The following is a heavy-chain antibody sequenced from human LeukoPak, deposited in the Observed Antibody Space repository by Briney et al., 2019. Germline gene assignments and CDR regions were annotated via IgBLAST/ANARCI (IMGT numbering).Heavy chain of an antibody. CDR1: GFTFSTTW. CDR3: THYYDGSGYYGAFDS. J-gene: IGHJ3*02. D-gene: IGHD3-22*01. Sequence: PGGSLRLSCAASGFTFSTTWMTWVRQAPGKGLEWVGRIKSKTAAGTTDYAAPVKGRFTISRDDSENTLYLQMNSLKTEDTAVYYCTHYYDGSGYYGAFDSWGQGTMVTVSS. V-gene: IGHV3-15*01. CDR2: IKSKTAAGTT.